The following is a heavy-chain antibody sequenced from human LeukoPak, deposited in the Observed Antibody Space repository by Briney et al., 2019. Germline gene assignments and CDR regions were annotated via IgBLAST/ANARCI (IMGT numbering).Heavy chain of an antibody. CDR1: GFTFSSYA. D-gene: IGHD1-14*01. V-gene: IGHV3-23*01. CDR3: AKDLTGTSDYYMDV. Sequence: GGSLRLSCAASGFTFSSYAMSWVRQAPGKGLEWVSAISGSGGSTYYADSVKGRFTISRDNSKNTLYLQMNSLRAEDTAVYYCAKDLTGTSDYYMDVWGKGTTVTVSS. CDR2: ISGSGGST. J-gene: IGHJ6*03.